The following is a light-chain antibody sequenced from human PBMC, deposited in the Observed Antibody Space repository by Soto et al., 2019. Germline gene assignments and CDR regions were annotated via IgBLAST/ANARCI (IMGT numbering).Light chain of an antibody. J-gene: IGLJ1*01. CDR1: SGDIGSYNR. CDR3: SSYTNINTRACV. Sequence: QSALTQPASVSGSPGQSITISCTGTSGDIGSYNRVSWYQQHPGKAPKLIIYEVTDRPSGVSNRFSGSKSGNTASLTISGLQAVDEAEYYCSSYTNINTRACVFGTGTKLTGL. CDR2: EVT. V-gene: IGLV2-14*01.